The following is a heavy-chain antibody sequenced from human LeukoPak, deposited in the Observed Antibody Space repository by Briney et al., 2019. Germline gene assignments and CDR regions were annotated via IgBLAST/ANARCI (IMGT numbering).Heavy chain of an antibody. D-gene: IGHD3-10*01. CDR3: ARDYGSGSYRYYGMDV. CDR2: IYYSGST. CDR1: GGSISSYY. Sequence: SETLSLTCTVSGGSISSYYWTWIRQPPGKGLEWIGNIYYSGSTNYNPSLKSRVSISVDTSKNQFSLKLSSVTAADTAVYYCARDYGSGSYRYYGMDVWGQGTTVTVSS. V-gene: IGHV4-59*01. J-gene: IGHJ6*02.